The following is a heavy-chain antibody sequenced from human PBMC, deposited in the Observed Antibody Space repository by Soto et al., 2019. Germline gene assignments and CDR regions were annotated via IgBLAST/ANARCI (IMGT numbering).Heavy chain of an antibody. V-gene: IGHV4-34*01. Sequence: QVQVQQWGAGLLKPSETLSLTCAVYGGSFSGYYWSWIRQPPGKGLAWLGEINHSGSTNYNPSLTSRVTIAVDTSKTQFSLKRSSVTDADTAVYYCASPPIAVAGNERSDYWGQGTLVTVSS. CDR2: INHSGST. D-gene: IGHD6-19*01. CDR3: ASPPIAVAGNERSDY. J-gene: IGHJ4*02. CDR1: GGSFSGYY.